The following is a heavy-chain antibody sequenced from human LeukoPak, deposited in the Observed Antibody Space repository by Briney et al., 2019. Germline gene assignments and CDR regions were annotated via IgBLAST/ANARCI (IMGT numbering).Heavy chain of an antibody. CDR2: IYYSGST. V-gene: IGHV4-59*01. CDR3: ARDHSPYGMDV. J-gene: IGHJ6*04. CDR1: GGSISSYY. D-gene: IGHD2-21*01. Sequence: SETLSLTCTVSGGSISSYYWSWIRQPPGKGLEWIGYIYYSGSTNYIPSLKSRVTISVDTSKNQFSLKLSSVTAADTAVYYCARDHSPYGMDVWGKGTTVTVSS.